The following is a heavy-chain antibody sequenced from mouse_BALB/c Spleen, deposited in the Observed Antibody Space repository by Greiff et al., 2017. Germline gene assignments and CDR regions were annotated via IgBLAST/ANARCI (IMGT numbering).Heavy chain of an antibody. Sequence: QVHVKQSGAELVRPGVSVKISCKGSGYTFTDYAMHWVKQSHAKSLEWIGVISTYYGDASYNQKFKGKATMTVDKSSSTAYMELARLTSEDSAIYYCARVGSAAWFAYWGQGTLVTVSA. CDR1: GYTFTDYA. CDR3: ARVGSAAWFAY. J-gene: IGHJ3*01. V-gene: IGHV1S137*01. CDR2: ISTYYGDA.